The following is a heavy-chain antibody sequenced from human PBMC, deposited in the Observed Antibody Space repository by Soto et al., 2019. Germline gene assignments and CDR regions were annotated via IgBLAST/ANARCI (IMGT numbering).Heavy chain of an antibody. V-gene: IGHV3-73*01. Sequence: PGGSLRLSWAAAGRIFSRPAIHLVRPNSGKGLEWVGRIRSRANNYATSFAASVKGRFIFSRDDSKNMAYLQMYTLNTEDTPGYYYGMDGWGEGSTFTVSS. CDR3: GMDG. CDR2: IRSRANNYAT. J-gene: IGHJ6*04. CDR1: GRIFSRPA.